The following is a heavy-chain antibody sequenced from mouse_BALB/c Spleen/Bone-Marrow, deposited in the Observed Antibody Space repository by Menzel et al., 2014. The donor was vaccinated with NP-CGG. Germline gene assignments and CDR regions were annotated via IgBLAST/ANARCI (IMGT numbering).Heavy chain of an antibody. CDR2: ISSGGGST. CDR1: GFAFSSYD. CDR3: ARHKLGRWYVDV. V-gene: IGHV5-12-1*01. J-gene: IGHJ1*01. Sequence: EVKVVESGGGLVKPGGPLKLSCAVSGFAFSSYDMSWVRQTPEKRLEWVAYISSGGGSTYYPDIVKGRFTISRDNAKNTLYLQMSSRKSEDTAMYYCARHKLGRWYVDVWGAGTTVTVSS. D-gene: IGHD4-1*01.